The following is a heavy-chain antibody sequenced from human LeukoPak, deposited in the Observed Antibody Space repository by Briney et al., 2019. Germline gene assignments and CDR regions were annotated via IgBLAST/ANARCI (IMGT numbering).Heavy chain of an antibody. V-gene: IGHV3-23*01. CDR3: AKSGCSSTSCYIGYYFDY. CDR1: GFTFSSYA. D-gene: IGHD2-2*02. Sequence: GGSLRLSCAASGFTFSSYAMSWVRQAPGKGLEWVPAISGSGGSTYYADSVKGRFTISRDNSKNTLYLQMNSLRAEDTAVYYCAKSGCSSTSCYIGYYFDYWGQGTLVTVSS. CDR2: ISGSGGST. J-gene: IGHJ4*02.